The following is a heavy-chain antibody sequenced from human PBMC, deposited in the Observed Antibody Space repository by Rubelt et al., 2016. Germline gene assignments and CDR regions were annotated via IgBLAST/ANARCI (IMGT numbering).Heavy chain of an antibody. CDR1: GFAFSRYS. CDR2: ISSDGSYK. D-gene: IGHD6-6*01. CDR3: AKEGSIADDY. V-gene: IGHV3-30*04. J-gene: IGHJ4*02. Sequence: VQLVESGGGVVQPGRSLGLSCAASGFAFSRYSMHWVRQTPGKGLEWVALISSDGSYKWYADSVKGRFTISRDNSRNTLYLQMNSLGAEDTAVYFCAKEGSIADDYWGQGTLVTVSS.